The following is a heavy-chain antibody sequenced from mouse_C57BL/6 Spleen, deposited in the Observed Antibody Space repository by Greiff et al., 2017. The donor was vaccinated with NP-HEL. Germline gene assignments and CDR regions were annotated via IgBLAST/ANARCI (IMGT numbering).Heavy chain of an antibody. CDR1: GYTFTSYW. V-gene: IGHV1-50*01. CDR2: IDPSDRYT. CDR3: ARANWDVRGD. J-gene: IGHJ2*01. D-gene: IGHD4-1*01. Sequence: QVQLQQPGAELVKPGASVKLSCKASGYTFTSYWLQWAKQRPGQGLEWIGEIDPSDRYTNYNQKFKGKATLTVDTSSSTAYMQLSSLTSEDSAVYYCARANWDVRGDWGQGTTLTVSS.